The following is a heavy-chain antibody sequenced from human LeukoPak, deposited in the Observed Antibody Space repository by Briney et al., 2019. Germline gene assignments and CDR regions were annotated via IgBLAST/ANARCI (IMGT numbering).Heavy chain of an antibody. CDR1: GYSFTSYW. J-gene: IGHJ4*02. CDR3: ARLTYYYDSSGSPEYYFDY. Sequence: PGESLKISCKGSGYSFTSYWIGWVRQMPGKGLEWMGIIYPGDSDTRYSPSFQGQVTISADKSISTAYLQWSSLKASDTAMYYCARLTYYYDSSGSPEYYFDYWGQGTLVTVSS. CDR2: IYPGDSDT. V-gene: IGHV5-51*01. D-gene: IGHD3-22*01.